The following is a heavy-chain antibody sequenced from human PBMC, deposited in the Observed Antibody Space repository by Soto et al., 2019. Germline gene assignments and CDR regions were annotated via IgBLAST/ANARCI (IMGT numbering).Heavy chain of an antibody. Sequence: QVQLQESGPGLVKPSETLSLTCTVSGDSINTYYWSWIRQPPGKGLEWIGHIYRSGTTRYNPSVKSRVTISVDTSKNQFSLKLSSVTAADTAVYYCARVQMATIYFDYWGQGSLVTVSS. D-gene: IGHD5-12*01. J-gene: IGHJ4*02. CDR1: GDSINTYY. V-gene: IGHV4-59*01. CDR3: ARVQMATIYFDY. CDR2: IYRSGTT.